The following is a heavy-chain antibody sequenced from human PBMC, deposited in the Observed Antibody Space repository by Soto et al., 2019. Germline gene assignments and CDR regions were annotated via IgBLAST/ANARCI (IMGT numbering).Heavy chain of an antibody. Sequence: ASAKVSCKASGYTFTGYYMHWVQQAPGQGLEWMGWINPNSGGTNYAQKFQGWVTMTRDTSISTAYMELSRLRSDDTAVYYCARGEGIYDYVWGSYRYTYGMDVWGQGTTVTVSS. CDR3: ARGEGIYDYVWGSYRYTYGMDV. D-gene: IGHD3-16*02. V-gene: IGHV1-2*04. CDR2: INPNSGGT. CDR1: GYTFTGYY. J-gene: IGHJ6*02.